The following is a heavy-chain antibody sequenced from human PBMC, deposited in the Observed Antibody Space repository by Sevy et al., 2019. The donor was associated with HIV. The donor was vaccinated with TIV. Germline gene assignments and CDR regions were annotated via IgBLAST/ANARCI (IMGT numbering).Heavy chain of an antibody. CDR2: IIPIFGTA. CDR3: ACTPGYYYYGMDV. CDR1: GGTFSSYA. V-gene: IGHV1-69*13. J-gene: IGHJ6*02. Sequence: ASVKVSCKASGGTFSSYAISWVRQAPGQGLEWMGGIIPIFGTANYAQRFQGRVTITADESTSTAYMELSSLRSEDTAVYYCACTPGYYYYGMDVWGQGTTVTVSS.